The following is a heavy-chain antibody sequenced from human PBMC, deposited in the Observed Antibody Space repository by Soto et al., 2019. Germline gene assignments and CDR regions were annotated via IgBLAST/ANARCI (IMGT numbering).Heavy chain of an antibody. CDR1: GFTFSSYG. CDR3: AKDQSVLQFDSSGYYSYFYGMDV. D-gene: IGHD3-22*01. V-gene: IGHV3-30*18. Sequence: GGSLRLSCAASGFTFSSYGMHWVRQAPGKGLEWVAVISYDGSNRYYGDSVKGRFTISRDNSKNTLYVQMNSLRAEDTAVYYCAKDQSVLQFDSSGYYSYFYGMDVWGQGTTVTVS. CDR2: ISYDGSNR. J-gene: IGHJ6*02.